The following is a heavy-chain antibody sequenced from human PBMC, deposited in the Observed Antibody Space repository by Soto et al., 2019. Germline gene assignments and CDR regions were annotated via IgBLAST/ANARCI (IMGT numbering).Heavy chain of an antibody. CDR1: GFTFSRYE. V-gene: IGHV3-48*03. D-gene: IGHD6-13*01. J-gene: IGHJ4*02. CDR2: ISTSGSTI. Sequence: EVQLVESGGDLVQPGGSLRLSCAASGFTFSRYEMNWVRQAPGKGLEWISYISTSGSTIYYADSVKGRFTISRDNDKNSLYRQMNRLRAEDTAVYYCARELAAAGSFDYWGQGTLVTVSS. CDR3: ARELAAAGSFDY.